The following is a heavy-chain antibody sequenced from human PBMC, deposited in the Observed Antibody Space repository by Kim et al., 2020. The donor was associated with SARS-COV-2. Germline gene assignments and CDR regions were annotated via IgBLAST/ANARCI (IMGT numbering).Heavy chain of an antibody. CDR1: GFMFSSYA. Sequence: GGSLRLSCAASGFMFSSYAMSWVRQAPGKGLEWVSLIHSGPGNTHYTNSVKGRFIISRDDSRNTLYLQMNSLRAEDTAVYFCAKGIYVTSGYNYYLSF. V-gene: IGHV3-23*03. J-gene: IGHJ3*01. CDR3: AKGIYVTSGYNYYLSF. CDR2: IHSGPGNT. D-gene: IGHD3-22*01.